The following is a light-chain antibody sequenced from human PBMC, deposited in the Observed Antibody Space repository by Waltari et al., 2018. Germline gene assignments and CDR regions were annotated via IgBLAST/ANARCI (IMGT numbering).Light chain of an antibody. V-gene: IGKV3-20*01. CDR3: QQYVSLPAT. CDR2: GAS. Sequence: EIVLTQSPGTLSLSPGDRANLSCRARQSVSKYLAWYQQKPGQAPRLLIYGASSRATGIPDRFSGSGSGTDFSLTISRLEPEDFSVYYCQQYVSLPATFGQGTKVEIE. J-gene: IGKJ1*01. CDR1: QSVSKY.